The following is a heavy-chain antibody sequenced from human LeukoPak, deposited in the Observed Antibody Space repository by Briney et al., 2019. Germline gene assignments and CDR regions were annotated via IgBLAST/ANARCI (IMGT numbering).Heavy chain of an antibody. V-gene: IGHV1-2*02. CDR2: INPNSGGT. CDR1: GYTFTGYY. D-gene: IGHD3-3*01. J-gene: IGHJ4*02. CDR3: ARDSITYYDFWSGYYPFDC. Sequence: ASVKVSCKASGYTFTGYYMHWVRQAPGQGLEWMGWINPNSGGTNYAQKFQGRVTMTRDTSISTAYMELSRLRSDDTAVYYCARDSITYYDFWSGYYPFDCWGQGTLVTVSS.